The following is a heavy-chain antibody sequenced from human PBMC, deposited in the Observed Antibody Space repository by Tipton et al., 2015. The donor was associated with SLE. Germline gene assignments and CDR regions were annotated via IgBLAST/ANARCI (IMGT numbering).Heavy chain of an antibody. CDR2: ISDSGNT. V-gene: IGHV4-59*01. CDR1: GGSISSYY. D-gene: IGHD1-20*01. Sequence: TLSLTCTVSGGSISSYYWSWIRQPPGKGLEWIGYISDSGNTDYNPSLESRVTISVETSKNQFSLKVTSVTAADTAVYYCASGNNWNGPGEFDSWGRGTQVSVSS. J-gene: IGHJ4*02. CDR3: ASGNNWNGPGEFDS.